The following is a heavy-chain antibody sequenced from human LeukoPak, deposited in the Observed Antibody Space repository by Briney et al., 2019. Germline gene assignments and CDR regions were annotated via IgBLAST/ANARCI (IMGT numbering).Heavy chain of an antibody. CDR1: GYTFTSYA. CDR3: ARVGSSGCFDY. CDR2: INAGNGNT. Sequence: ASVKVSCKASGYTFTSYAMHWVRQAPGQRLEWMGWINAGNGNTKYSQKFQGRVTITRDTSTSTAYMELRSLRSDDTAVYYCARVGSSGCFDYWGQGTLVTVSS. J-gene: IGHJ4*02. D-gene: IGHD6-19*01. V-gene: IGHV1-3*01.